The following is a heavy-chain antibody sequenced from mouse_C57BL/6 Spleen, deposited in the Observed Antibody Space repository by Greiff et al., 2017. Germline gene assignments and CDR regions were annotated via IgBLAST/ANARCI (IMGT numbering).Heavy chain of an antibody. CDR2: IHPSDSDT. V-gene: IGHV1-74*01. Sequence: QVQLKQPGAELVKPGASVKVSCKASGYTFTSYWMHWVKQRPGQGLEWIGRIHPSDSDTNYNQKFKGKATLTVDKSSSTAYMQLSSLTSADSAVYYCATPYGRGVFAYWGQGTLVTVSA. J-gene: IGHJ3*01. CDR1: GYTFTSYW. D-gene: IGHD1-1*01. CDR3: ATPYGRGVFAY.